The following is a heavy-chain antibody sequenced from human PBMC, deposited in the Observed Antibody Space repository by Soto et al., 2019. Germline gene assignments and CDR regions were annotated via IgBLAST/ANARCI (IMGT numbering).Heavy chain of an antibody. CDR1: GFTFSSYE. V-gene: IGHV3-48*03. CDR2: ITSSGSII. CDR3: ARRPKDYYYGMDV. J-gene: IGHJ6*02. Sequence: EVHLVQSGGGLVQPGGSLRLSCAASGFTFSSYEMHWVRQAPGKGLEWLSYITSSGSIIYYAGSVKGRFTISRDRANTSLYLQMNSLRAEDTAVYYCARRPKDYYYGMDVWGQGTTVTVSS.